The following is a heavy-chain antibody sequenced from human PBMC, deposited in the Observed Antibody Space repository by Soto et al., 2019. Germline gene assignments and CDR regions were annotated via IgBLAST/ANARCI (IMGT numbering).Heavy chain of an antibody. CDR3: ARGPPLPPLGYFYGMDV. J-gene: IGHJ6*02. CDR1: GGTFSSYA. Sequence: QVQLVQSGAEVKKPGSSVKVSCKASGGTFSSYAISWVRQAPGQGLEWMGGIIPILGTANYAQKFQGRVTITADESTSTAYMELSSLRSEDTAVYYCARGPPLPPLGYFYGMDVWGQGTTVTVSS. V-gene: IGHV1-69*11. CDR2: IIPILGTA. D-gene: IGHD2-2*01.